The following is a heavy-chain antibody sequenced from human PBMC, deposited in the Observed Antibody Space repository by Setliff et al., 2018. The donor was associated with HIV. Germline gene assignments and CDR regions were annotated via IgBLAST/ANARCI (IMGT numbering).Heavy chain of an antibody. CDR2: ISGSGGST. D-gene: IGHD6-19*01. Sequence: LRLSCAASGFTFSTYGMSWVRQAPGKGLEWVSAISGSGGSTYYADPVKGRFTISRDNSKNTLYLQMNSLRAEDTAVYYCASLYSSGCPACPDAFDIWGQGTMVTVSS. CDR3: ASLYSSGCPACPDAFDI. CDR1: GFTFSTYG. V-gene: IGHV3-23*01. J-gene: IGHJ3*02.